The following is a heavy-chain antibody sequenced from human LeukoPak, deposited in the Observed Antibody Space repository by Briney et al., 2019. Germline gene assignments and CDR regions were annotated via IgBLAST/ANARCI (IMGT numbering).Heavy chain of an antibody. D-gene: IGHD3-22*01. CDR2: IYTSEST. CDR3: ARHMYYYDSSGYGMTNDAFDI. J-gene: IGHJ3*02. Sequence: SETLSLTCTVSGGSISSYYWSWIRQPPGRGLEWIGYIYTSESTNYNPSLKSRVTISVDTSKNQSSLKLSSVTAADTAVYYCARHMYYYDSSGYGMTNDAFDIWGQGTMVTVSS. CDR1: GGSISSYY. V-gene: IGHV4-4*09.